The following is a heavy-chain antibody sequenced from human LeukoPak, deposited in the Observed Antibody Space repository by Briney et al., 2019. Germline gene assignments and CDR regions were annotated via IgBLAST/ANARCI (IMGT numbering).Heavy chain of an antibody. D-gene: IGHD5-12*01. V-gene: IGHV3-64D*06. J-gene: IGHJ4*02. CDR1: GFTFSSSA. CDR2: IVSNGGST. CDR3: VKPSGYSGYGYFFDY. Sequence: PGGSLRLSCSASGFTFSSSAMHCVRQAPGKGLEYVSAIVSNGGSTYYADSVKGRFTISRDNSKNTLYLQMSSLRAEDTAVYYCVKPSGYSGYGYFFDYWGQGTLVTVSS.